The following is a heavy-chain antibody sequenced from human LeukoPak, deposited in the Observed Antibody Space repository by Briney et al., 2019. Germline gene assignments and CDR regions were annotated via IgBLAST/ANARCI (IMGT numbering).Heavy chain of an antibody. J-gene: IGHJ6*02. CDR3: ARDLPGYCSSTSCYTHSSYGMDV. V-gene: IGHV1-18*01. CDR1: GYTFTSYG. D-gene: IGHD2-2*02. Sequence: GASVKASCKASGYTFTSYGISWVRQAPGQGLECLGWISAYNGNTNYAQKLQGRVTMTTDTSTSTAYMELRSLRSDDAAVYYCARDLPGYCSSTSCYTHSSYGMDVWGQGTTVTVSS. CDR2: ISAYNGNT.